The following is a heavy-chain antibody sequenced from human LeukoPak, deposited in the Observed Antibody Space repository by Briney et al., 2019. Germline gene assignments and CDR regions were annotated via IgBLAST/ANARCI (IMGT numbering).Heavy chain of an antibody. CDR2: FSYDGTNR. D-gene: IGHD3-22*01. CDR1: GFIFSNYG. V-gene: IGHV3-30*03. J-gene: IGHJ4*02. Sequence: GRSLRLSCAASGFIFSNYGIHWVRQAPGKGLEWVAVFSYDGTNRYYAESVKGRFTVSRDNAKNSLYLQMNSLRDEDTAVYYCARDRPWYDSSGYYFDYWGQGTLVTVSS. CDR3: ARDRPWYDSSGYYFDY.